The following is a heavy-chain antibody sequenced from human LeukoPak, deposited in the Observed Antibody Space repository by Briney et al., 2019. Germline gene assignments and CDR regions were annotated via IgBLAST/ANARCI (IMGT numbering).Heavy chain of an antibody. CDR1: GGSISTSNYY. CDR2: IFYSGST. V-gene: IGHV4-39*07. CDR3: AKSKGYGLVDI. Sequence: SETLSLTCTVSGGSISTSNYYWGWIRQPPGKGLEWIGNIFYSGSTYYSPSLRSRVTISLDTSRNQFSLKLNSVTAADTAVYYCAKSKGYGLVDIWGQGTMVTVSS. D-gene: IGHD3-10*01. J-gene: IGHJ3*02.